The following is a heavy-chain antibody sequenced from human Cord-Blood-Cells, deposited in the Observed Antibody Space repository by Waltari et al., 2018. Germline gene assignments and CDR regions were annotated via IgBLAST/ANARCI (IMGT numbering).Heavy chain of an antibody. CDR1: GGSISSSSYY. CDR2: TYYSGRT. V-gene: IGHV4-39*01. CDR3: ASPRQFEDYAEYFQH. J-gene: IGHJ1*01. Sequence: QLQLQESCPGLVKPSETLSLTCTVSGGSISSSSYYWGWIRQPPGKGREWIGSTYYSGRTYYNPSLKSRVTISVETSKNQFSLKLSSVTAADTAVYYCASPRQFEDYAEYFQHWGQGTLVTVSS. D-gene: IGHD4-17*01.